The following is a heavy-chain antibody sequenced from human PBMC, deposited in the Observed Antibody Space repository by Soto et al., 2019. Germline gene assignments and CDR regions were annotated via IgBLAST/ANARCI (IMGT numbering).Heavy chain of an antibody. Sequence: GSGPTLANPTETLTLTCTVSGFSLTTGKMGVSWIRQPPGKALEWLAHIFSDNERSHSTAQQGRLTTSKDTSGSQVVLSMTNVDPVEAVKYYGTGLNVESSQFYYPMDFWGQGTTVTV. CDR2: IFSDNER. D-gene: IGHD3-16*01. J-gene: IGHJ6*02. V-gene: IGHV2-26*01. CDR1: GFSLTTGKMG. CDR3: TGLNVESSQFYYPMDF.